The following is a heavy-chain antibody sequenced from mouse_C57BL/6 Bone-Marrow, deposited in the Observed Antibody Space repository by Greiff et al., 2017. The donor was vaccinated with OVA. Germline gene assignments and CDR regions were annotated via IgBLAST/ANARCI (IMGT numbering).Heavy chain of an antibody. CDR1: GFTFSSYG. V-gene: IGHV5-6*01. CDR3: ASRGGSLFDY. J-gene: IGHJ2*01. CDR2: ISSGGSYT. D-gene: IGHD6-2*01. Sequence: EVQLVESGGDLVKPGGSLKLSCAASGFTFSSYGMSWVRQTPDKRLEWVATISSGGSYTYYPDSVKGRFTISRDNAKNTLYLQMSSLKSEDTAMYYCASRGGSLFDYWGQGTTLTVSS.